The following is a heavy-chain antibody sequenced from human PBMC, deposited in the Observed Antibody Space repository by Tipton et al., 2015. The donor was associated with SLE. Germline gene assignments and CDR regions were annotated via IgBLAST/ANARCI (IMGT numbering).Heavy chain of an antibody. Sequence: LRLSCTVSGGSISSSSYYWGWIRQPPGKGLECIGSIYYSGSTYYNPSLRSRVTISVDTSKNQFSLKLSSVTAADTAVYYCARLRNDYVWGSYRYTPRYFDLWGRGTLVTVSS. J-gene: IGHJ2*01. CDR2: IYYSGST. CDR1: GGSISSSSYY. V-gene: IGHV4-39*07. CDR3: ARLRNDYVWGSYRYTPRYFDL. D-gene: IGHD3-16*02.